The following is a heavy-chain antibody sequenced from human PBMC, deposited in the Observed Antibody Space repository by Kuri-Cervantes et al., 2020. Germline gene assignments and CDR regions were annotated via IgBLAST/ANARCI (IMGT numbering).Heavy chain of an antibody. V-gene: IGHV3-7*03. J-gene: IGHJ5*02. CDR3: AKDPSRFGELSPWFDP. Sequence: LSLTCAASGFTFSSYWMSWVRQAPGKGLEWVANIKQDGSEKYYVDSVKGRFTISRDNAKNSLYLQMNSLRAEDTALYYCAKDPSRFGELSPWFDPWGQGTLVTVSS. CDR2: IKQDGSEK. CDR1: GFTFSSYW. D-gene: IGHD3-10*01.